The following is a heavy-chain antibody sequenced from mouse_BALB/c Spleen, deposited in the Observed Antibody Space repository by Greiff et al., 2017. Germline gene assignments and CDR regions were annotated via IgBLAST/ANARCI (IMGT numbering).Heavy chain of an antibody. CDR3: ASRGLRRWYFDV. CDR1: GYAFSSSW. Sequence: QVQLQQSGPELVKPGASVKISCKASGYAFSSSWMNWVKQRPGQGLEWIGRIYPGDGDTNYNGKFKGKATLTADKSSSTAYMQLSSLTSVDSAVYFCASRGLRRWYFDVWGAGTTVTVSS. V-gene: IGHV1-82*01. D-gene: IGHD2-2*01. J-gene: IGHJ1*01. CDR2: IYPGDGDT.